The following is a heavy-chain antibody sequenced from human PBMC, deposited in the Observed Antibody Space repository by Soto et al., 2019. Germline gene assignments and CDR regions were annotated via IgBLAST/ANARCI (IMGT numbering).Heavy chain of an antibody. CDR3: ARHGSY. V-gene: IGHV4-39*01. Sequence: PSETLSLTCTVSGVSITTTSYYWGWIRQPPGKGLEWIGSVYFSGTTYYNPSLKSRVTISVDTSKNHFSLRLSSVTAADTAIYYCARHGSYWGQGXLVTVYS. J-gene: IGHJ4*02. CDR2: VYFSGTT. CDR1: GVSITTTSYY.